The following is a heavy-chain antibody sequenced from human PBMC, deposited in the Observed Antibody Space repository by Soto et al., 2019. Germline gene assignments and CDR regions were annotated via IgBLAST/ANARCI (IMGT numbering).Heavy chain of an antibody. CDR1: GGSINNANYY. Sequence: QVRLEESGPGLVKPSQTLSLICTVSGGSINNANYYWSWIRPHPDNGLAWIGYIYYSGSTRYNPSLKSRVTMSIDTSKNHFSLTRNYVTAADTAVYFCARDDDYGGSRGGMDVWGRGTTVTVAS. CDR3: ARDDDYGGSRGGMDV. J-gene: IGHJ6*02. D-gene: IGHD2-15*01. V-gene: IGHV4-31*03. CDR2: IYYSGST.